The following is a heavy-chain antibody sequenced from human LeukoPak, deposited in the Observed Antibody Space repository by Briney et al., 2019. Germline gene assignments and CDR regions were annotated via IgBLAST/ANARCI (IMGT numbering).Heavy chain of an antibody. CDR2: INPNSGGT. CDR1: GYTFTGYY. CDR3: AGEMSYDILTGPFDY. J-gene: IGHJ4*02. V-gene: IGHV1-2*02. D-gene: IGHD3-9*01. Sequence: ASVKVSCKASGYTFTGYYMHWVRQAPGQGLEWMGWINPNSGGTNYAQKFQGRVTMTRDTSISTAYMELSRLRSDDTAVYYCAGEMSYDILTGPFDYWGQGTLVTVSS.